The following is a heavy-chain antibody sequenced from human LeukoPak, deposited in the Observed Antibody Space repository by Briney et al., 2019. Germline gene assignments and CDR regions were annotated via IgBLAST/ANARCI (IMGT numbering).Heavy chain of an antibody. V-gene: IGHV1-8*01. Sequence: ASVKVSCKASGYTFTSYDINWVRQATGQGLEWMGWMNPNSGNTGYAQKFQGRVTMTRNTSISTAYMELNSLRSEDTAVYYCARGRRGYSGYHNWFDPWGQGTLVTVSS. J-gene: IGHJ5*02. D-gene: IGHD5-12*01. CDR2: MNPNSGNT. CDR3: ARGRRGYSGYHNWFDP. CDR1: GYTFTSYD.